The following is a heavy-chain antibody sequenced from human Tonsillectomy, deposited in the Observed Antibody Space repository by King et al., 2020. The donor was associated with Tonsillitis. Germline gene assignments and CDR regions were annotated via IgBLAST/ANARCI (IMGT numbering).Heavy chain of an antibody. CDR2: TRNKANRYTT. CDR3: TRIYYQGSGSLWSMAV. V-gene: IGHV3-72*01. Sequence: VQLVESGGGLVQPGGSLRLSCAASGFTVNDHYMDWVRQAPGKGLEGVGVTRNKANRYTTEYAASVKGRFISSRDDSKNSLYLQMNSLKIEDTAVYYCTRIYYQGSGSLWSMAVWGQGPTVTVSS. D-gene: IGHD3-10*01. CDR1: GFTVNDHY. J-gene: IGHJ6*02.